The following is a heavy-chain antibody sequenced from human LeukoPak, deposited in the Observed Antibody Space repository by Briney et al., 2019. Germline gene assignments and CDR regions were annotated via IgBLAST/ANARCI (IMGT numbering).Heavy chain of an antibody. CDR2: ISSTSSYI. CDR1: GFTFSSYS. Sequence: GGSLRLSCAASGFTFSSYSMNWVRQAPGKGLEWVSSISSTSSYIYYAASVKGRFTISRDNAKSSLYLQMNSLRAEDTAVYYCARDKIPSAGTPRGFDPWGQGTLVTVSS. D-gene: IGHD6-13*01. V-gene: IGHV3-21*01. J-gene: IGHJ5*02. CDR3: ARDKIPSAGTPRGFDP.